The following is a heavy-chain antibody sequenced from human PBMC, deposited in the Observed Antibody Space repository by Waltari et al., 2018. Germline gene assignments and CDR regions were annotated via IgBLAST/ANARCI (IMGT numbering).Heavy chain of an antibody. CDR1: GGSISSYY. CDR2: IYYSGST. J-gene: IGHJ4*02. V-gene: IGHV4-59*01. CDR3: ARYHTAMVTRYFDY. Sequence: QVQLQESGPGLVKPSETLSLTCTVSGGSISSYYWSWIRQPPGKGLEWIGYIYYSGSTNYNPSLKSRVTISVDTSKNQSSLKLSSVTAADTAVYYCARYHTAMVTRYFDYWGQGTLVTVSS. D-gene: IGHD5-18*01.